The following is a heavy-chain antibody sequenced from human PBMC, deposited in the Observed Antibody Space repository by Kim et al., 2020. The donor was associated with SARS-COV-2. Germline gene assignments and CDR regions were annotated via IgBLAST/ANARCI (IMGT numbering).Heavy chain of an antibody. CDR2: IYPGDSDT. CDR3: ARLPRVRGVIIRDYGMDV. D-gene: IGHD3-10*01. Sequence: GESLKISCKGSGYSFTSYWIGWVRQMPGKGLEWMGIIYPGDSDTRYSPSFQGQVTISADKSISTAYLQWSSLKASDTAMYYCARLPRVRGVIIRDYGMDVWGQGTTVTVSS. CDR1: GYSFTSYW. J-gene: IGHJ6*02. V-gene: IGHV5-51*01.